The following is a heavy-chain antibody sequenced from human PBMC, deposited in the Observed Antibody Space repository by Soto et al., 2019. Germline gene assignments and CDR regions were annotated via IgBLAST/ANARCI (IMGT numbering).Heavy chain of an antibody. CDR1: GGSISSSSYY. J-gene: IGHJ6*03. CDR3: ARLDCSSTSCFAPDLGYYYYYMDV. V-gene: IGHV4-39*01. CDR2: IYYSGST. Sequence: SETLSLTCTVSGGSISSSSYYWGWIRQPPGKGLEWIGSIYYSGSTYYNPSLKSRVTISVDTSKNQFSLKLSSVTAADTAVYYCARLDCSSTSCFAPDLGYYYYYMDVWGKGTTVTVSS. D-gene: IGHD2-2*01.